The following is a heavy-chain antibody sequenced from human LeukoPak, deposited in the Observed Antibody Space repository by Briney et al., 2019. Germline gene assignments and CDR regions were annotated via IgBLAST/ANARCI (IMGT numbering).Heavy chain of an antibody. CDR3: ARHRMPGYQLLSPYYGMDV. Sequence: KPGESLKISCKGSGYSFTSYWIGWVRQMPGKGLEWMGIIYPGDSDTRYSPSFQGQVTISADKSISTAYLQWSSLKASDTAMYYCARHRMPGYQLLSPYYGMDVWGQGTTVTVSS. CDR2: IYPGDSDT. CDR1: GYSFTSYW. J-gene: IGHJ6*02. D-gene: IGHD2-2*01. V-gene: IGHV5-51*01.